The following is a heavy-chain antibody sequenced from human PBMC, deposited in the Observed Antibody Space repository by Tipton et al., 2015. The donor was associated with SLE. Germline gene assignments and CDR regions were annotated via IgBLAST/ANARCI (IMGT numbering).Heavy chain of an antibody. V-gene: IGHV4-4*07. Sequence: TLSLTCSVSGGSISSYSWSWIRQPAGKGVEWIGRIYPSGTTDYSSSLKGRITISVDMSKNQFYLRLSSVTAADTAVYYCAREDVGVMVEASFDIWGQGTVVTVYS. CDR1: GGSISSYS. CDR3: AREDVGVMVEASFDI. CDR2: IYPSGTT. J-gene: IGHJ3*02. D-gene: IGHD2-15*01.